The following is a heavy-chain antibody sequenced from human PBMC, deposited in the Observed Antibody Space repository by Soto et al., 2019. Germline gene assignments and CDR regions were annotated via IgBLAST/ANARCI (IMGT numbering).Heavy chain of an antibody. V-gene: IGHV5-51*01. D-gene: IGHD1-20*01. Sequence: PGESLKISCQGSGYSFTSYWIGWVRKMPGKGLEWMGIIYPGDSDTRYSPSFQGQVTISADNSIKTAYLQWTSLKASDTAFYYCVRGVTGTLRPYHFDYWGPGTLVTVSS. CDR1: GYSFTSYW. CDR2: IYPGDSDT. CDR3: VRGVTGTLRPYHFDY. J-gene: IGHJ4*02.